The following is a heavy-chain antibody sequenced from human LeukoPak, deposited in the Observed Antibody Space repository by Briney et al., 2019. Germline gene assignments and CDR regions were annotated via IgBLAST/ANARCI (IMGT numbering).Heavy chain of an antibody. CDR2: IYPGDSDT. J-gene: IGHJ6*02. CDR1: GYIFTSYW. V-gene: IGHV5-51*01. Sequence: GESLQISCKGSGYIFTSYWIGWVRPLPGKGLEWMGIIYPGDSDTRYSPSFQGQVTISADKSISTAYLQWSSLKASDTAMYYCARRIAARRGYYGMDVWGQGTTVTVSS. D-gene: IGHD6-6*01. CDR3: ARRIAARRGYYGMDV.